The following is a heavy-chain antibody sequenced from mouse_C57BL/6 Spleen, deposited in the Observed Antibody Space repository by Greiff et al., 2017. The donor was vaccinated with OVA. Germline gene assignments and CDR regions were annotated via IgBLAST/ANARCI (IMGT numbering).Heavy chain of an antibody. Sequence: VQLKESGPGLVKPSQSLSLTCSVTGYSITSGYYWNWIRQFPGNKLEWMGYISYDGSNNYNPSLKNRISITRDTSKNQFFLKLNSVTTEDTATYYCAKITTVAAPFDYWGQGTTLTVSS. V-gene: IGHV3-6*01. CDR3: AKITTVAAPFDY. CDR2: ISYDGSN. CDR1: GYSITSGYY. D-gene: IGHD1-1*01. J-gene: IGHJ2*01.